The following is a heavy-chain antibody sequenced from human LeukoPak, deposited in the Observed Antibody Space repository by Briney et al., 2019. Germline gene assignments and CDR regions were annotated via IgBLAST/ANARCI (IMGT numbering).Heavy chain of an antibody. V-gene: IGHV4-38-2*02. Sequence: PSETLSLTCTVSGYSISSGYYWGWIRQPPGKGLEWIGSIYHSGSTYYNPSLKSRVTISVDTSKNQFSLKLSSVTAADTAVYYCARRENLYYGMDVWGQGTTVTVSS. CDR1: GYSISSGYY. CDR3: ARRENLYYGMDV. CDR2: IYHSGST. J-gene: IGHJ6*02.